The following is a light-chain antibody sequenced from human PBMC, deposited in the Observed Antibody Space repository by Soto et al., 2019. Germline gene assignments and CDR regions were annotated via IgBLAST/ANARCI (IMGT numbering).Light chain of an antibody. CDR2: KNN. J-gene: IGLJ2*01. CDR1: SSNIGGNT. CDR3: AGWDDSLNGPV. V-gene: IGLV1-44*01. Sequence: QSVLTQPPSASGTPGQRVTISCSGSSSNIGGNTVNWYQQLPTTAPKLLIYKNNQRPSGVPDRFSGSKSGTSASLAISGLQSVDEADYYCAGWDDSLNGPVFGGGTKLTVL.